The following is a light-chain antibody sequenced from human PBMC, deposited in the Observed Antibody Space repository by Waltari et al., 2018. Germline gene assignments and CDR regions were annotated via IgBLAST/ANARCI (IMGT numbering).Light chain of an antibody. J-gene: IGLJ3*02. CDR3: QSFDSSLSGWV. CDR1: SSTIGTGFA. CDR2: GDT. V-gene: IGLV1-40*01. Sequence: QSVLTQPPSVSGAPGQRVTISCTGSSSTIGTGFAVHWYQQLPGTAPNLLIYGDTNRPSGVPDRFSGSKSGTSASLAITGLQAEDEADYYCQSFDSSLSGWVFGGGTKLTVL.